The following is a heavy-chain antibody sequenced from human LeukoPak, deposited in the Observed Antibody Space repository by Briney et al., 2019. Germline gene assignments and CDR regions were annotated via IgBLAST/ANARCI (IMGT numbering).Heavy chain of an antibody. Sequence: ASVKVSCKASGYTFTGYYMHWVRQAPGQGLEWVGWINPNSGGTNYAQKFQGRVTMTRDTSISTAYMELSRLRSDDTAVYYCARGGQPSVVVPAATAFDIWGQGTMVTVSS. V-gene: IGHV1-2*02. CDR3: ARGGQPSVVVPAATAFDI. CDR2: INPNSGGT. CDR1: GYTFTGYY. D-gene: IGHD2-2*01. J-gene: IGHJ3*02.